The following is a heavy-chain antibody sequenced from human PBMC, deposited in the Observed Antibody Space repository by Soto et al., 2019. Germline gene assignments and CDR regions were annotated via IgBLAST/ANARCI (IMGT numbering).Heavy chain of an antibody. V-gene: IGHV4-4*02. Sequence: QVQLQESGPGLVEPSGTLSLTCAVSGASIITQNYYNWVRQSPGKGLEWIGEIHHSGNTNFSPSLKSRVTLSVGTSKNQVSLRLSSVTAADTAIYYCAHSPGWYFLDYWGQGALVTVS. CDR1: GASIITQNY. J-gene: IGHJ4*02. CDR3: AHSPGWYFLDY. D-gene: IGHD6-13*01. CDR2: IHHSGNT.